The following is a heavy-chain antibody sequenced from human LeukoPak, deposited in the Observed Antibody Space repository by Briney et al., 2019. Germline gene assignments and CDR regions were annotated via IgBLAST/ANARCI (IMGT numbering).Heavy chain of an antibody. D-gene: IGHD7-27*01. CDR1: GASVTDYY. Sequence: TLSLTCTVSGASVTDYYWSWIRQSPGKGLEWISYIHHSGNSDCNPSLRSRVTTSLDTSKNQFSLNLISVTAADTAVYYCTRGHWGLQSWSQGTLVTVSS. CDR3: TRGHWGLQS. CDR2: IHHSGNS. V-gene: IGHV4-59*02. J-gene: IGHJ5*02.